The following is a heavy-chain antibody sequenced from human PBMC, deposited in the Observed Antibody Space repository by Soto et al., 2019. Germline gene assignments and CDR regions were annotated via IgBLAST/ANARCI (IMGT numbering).Heavy chain of an antibody. Sequence: QVQLQESGPGLVKPSQTLTLTCTVSGGSISSGGYYWSWIRQHPGKGLEWIGHISDSGSTYCNPSLKSRVTISVDTSKNHFSLKLSAVTAADTAVYYCARTTFYDIFTAYYSLFDYWGQGTLVTVSS. V-gene: IGHV4-31*03. J-gene: IGHJ4*02. CDR2: ISDSGST. D-gene: IGHD3-9*01. CDR3: ARTTFYDIFTAYYSLFDY. CDR1: GGSISSGGYY.